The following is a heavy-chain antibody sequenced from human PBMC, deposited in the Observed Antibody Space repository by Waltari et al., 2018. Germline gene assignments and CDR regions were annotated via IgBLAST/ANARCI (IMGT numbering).Heavy chain of an antibody. CDR1: GFSISPSGVG. J-gene: IGHJ6*02. CDR3: ARRKTFNGVDV. CDR2: IYWHDER. Sequence: QITLEESGPTLVKPTQTLTLTCSFSGFSISPSGVGVGWIRQPPGKALEWLGIIYWHDERYYNPSLQSRLTITKGTSKNQVVLTMTDMDPVDTATYYCARRKTFNGVDVWGRGTTVTVSS. V-gene: IGHV2-5*01.